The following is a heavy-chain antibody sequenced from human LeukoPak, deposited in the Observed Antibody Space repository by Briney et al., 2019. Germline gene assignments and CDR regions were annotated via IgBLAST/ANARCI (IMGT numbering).Heavy chain of an antibody. Sequence: PGGSLRLSCAASGFTFSSYSMNWVRQAPGKGLEWVSSISSSSSYIYYADSVKGRFTISRDNAKNSLYLQMNSLRAEDTAVYYCARGGSYCSSTRCYDTLGYFDLWGRGTLVTVSS. J-gene: IGHJ2*01. D-gene: IGHD2-2*01. CDR2: ISSSSSYI. V-gene: IGHV3-21*01. CDR3: ARGGSYCSSTRCYDTLGYFDL. CDR1: GFTFSSYS.